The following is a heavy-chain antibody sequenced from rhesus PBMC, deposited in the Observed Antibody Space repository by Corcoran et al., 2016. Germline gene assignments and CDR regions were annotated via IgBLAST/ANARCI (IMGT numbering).Heavy chain of an antibody. V-gene: IGHV4-165*01. CDR3: ARGWGGSNLLDY. CDR1: GGSISGYW. Sequence: QLQLPESGPGLVKPSETLSLTSAVSGGSISGYWGSWIRQPPGKGLEWIGRIDSSGSTYYNPSLKSRVTISRDTSKNQFSLKLSSVTAADTAVYYCARGWGGSNLLDYWGQGVLVTVSS. CDR2: IDSSGST. D-gene: IGHD4-29*01. J-gene: IGHJ4*01.